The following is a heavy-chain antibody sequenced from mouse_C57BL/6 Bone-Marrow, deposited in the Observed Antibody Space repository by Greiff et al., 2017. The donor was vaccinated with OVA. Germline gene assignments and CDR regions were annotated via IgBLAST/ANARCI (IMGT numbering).Heavy chain of an antibody. CDR2: IDPSDSYT. CDR1: GYTFTSYW. D-gene: IGHD1-1*01. CDR3: ARKGAGITTVVADY. Sequence: VQLQQPGAELVRPGTSVKLSCKASGYTFTSYWMHWVKQRPGQGLEWIGVIDPSDSYTNYNQKFKGKATLTVDTSSSTAYMQLSSLTSEDSAVYYCARKGAGITTVVADYWGQGTSVTVSS. J-gene: IGHJ4*01. V-gene: IGHV1-59*01.